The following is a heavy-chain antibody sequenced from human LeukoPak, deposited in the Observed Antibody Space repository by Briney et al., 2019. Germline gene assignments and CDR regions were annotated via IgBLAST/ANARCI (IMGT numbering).Heavy chain of an antibody. Sequence: KSSETLSLTCTVSGGSISGGSYYWSWIRQPAGKGLEWIGRIYTSGSTNYNPSLKSRVTISVDTSKNQFSLKLSSVTAADTAVYYCARAASIAARRGAFDIWGQGTMVTVSS. CDR2: IYTSGST. J-gene: IGHJ3*02. CDR1: GGSISGGSYY. CDR3: ARAASIAARRGAFDI. D-gene: IGHD6-6*01. V-gene: IGHV4-61*02.